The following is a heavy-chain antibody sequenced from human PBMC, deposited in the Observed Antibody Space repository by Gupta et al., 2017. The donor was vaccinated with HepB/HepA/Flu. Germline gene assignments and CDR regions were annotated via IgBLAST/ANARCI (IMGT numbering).Heavy chain of an antibody. CDR3: ARGPPGTD. D-gene: IGHD1-1*01. CDR2: IFSGGST. V-gene: IGHV3-66*01. J-gene: IGHJ4*02. Sequence: EVQLVESGGGLVQPGGSLRLSCAVSGFTVSNNYMSWVRQAPGKGLEWVSVIFSGGSTYSTDSVKGRFTIARENSKKTLYLKMNRLRAEDTAVDFGARGPPGTDGGQGTMVTV. CDR1: GFTVSNNY.